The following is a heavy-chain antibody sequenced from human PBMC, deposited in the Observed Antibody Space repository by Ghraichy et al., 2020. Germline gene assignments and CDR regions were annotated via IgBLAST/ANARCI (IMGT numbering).Heavy chain of an antibody. CDR1: GGSISSSSYY. V-gene: IGHV4-39*01. CDR3: ARLGISGSGGRGWFDP. J-gene: IGHJ5*02. Sequence: SETLSLTCTVSGGSISSSSYYWGWIRQPPGKGLEWIGSMYYSGSTHYNAALKSRVTISVDTSKNQFSLKLSSVTAADTAVYYCARLGISGSGGRGWFDPGGQGTQVAVSS. D-gene: IGHD6-19*01. CDR2: MYYSGST.